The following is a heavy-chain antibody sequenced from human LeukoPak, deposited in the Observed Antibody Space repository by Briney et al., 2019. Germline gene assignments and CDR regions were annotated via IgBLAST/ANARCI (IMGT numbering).Heavy chain of an antibody. D-gene: IGHD3-10*01. CDR1: GGSISSYY. CDR3: ARLNYGSGPNMDV. V-gene: IGHV4-59*08. Sequence: SETLSLTCTVSGGSISSYYWSWIRQPPGKGLEWIGYIYYSGSTNYNPSLKSRVTISVDTSKNQFSLELSSVTAADTAVYYCARLNYGSGPNMDVWGKGTTVTISS. CDR2: IYYSGST. J-gene: IGHJ6*03.